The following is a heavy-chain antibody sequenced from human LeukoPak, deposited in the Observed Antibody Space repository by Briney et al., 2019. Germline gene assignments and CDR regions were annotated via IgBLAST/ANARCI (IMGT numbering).Heavy chain of an antibody. J-gene: IGHJ4*02. D-gene: IGHD2-21*02. Sequence: GGSLSLSCAASVFTFSDYYTSWIRHAPGRGLGWGSYISSSGRTIYYADSVKGRFTIPRDNAKNSLYRQMNSLRAEDTAVYYCARPDAYCGGDCYSEYYFDYWGQGTLVTVSS. CDR3: ARPDAYCGGDCYSEYYFDY. CDR2: ISSSGRTI. V-gene: IGHV3-11*01. CDR1: VFTFSDYY.